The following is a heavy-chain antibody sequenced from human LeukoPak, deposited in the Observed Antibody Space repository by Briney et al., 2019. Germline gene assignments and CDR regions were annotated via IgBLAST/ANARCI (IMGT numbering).Heavy chain of an antibody. CDR1: GGSFSGYY. CDR2: INHSGST. J-gene: IGHJ4*02. Sequence: SETLSLTCAVYGGSFSGYYWSWIRQPPGKGLEWIGEINHSGSTNYNPSLKSRVTISVDTSKNQFSLKVSSVTAADTAIYYCARISIHLWPREDYWGQGTLVTVSS. V-gene: IGHV4-34*01. CDR3: ARISIHLWPREDY. D-gene: IGHD5-18*01.